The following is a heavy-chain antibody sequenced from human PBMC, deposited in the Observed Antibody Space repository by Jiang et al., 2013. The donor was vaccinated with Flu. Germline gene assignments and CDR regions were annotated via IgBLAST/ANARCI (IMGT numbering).Heavy chain of an antibody. V-gene: IGHV4-59*01. CDR3: ARIVRGWFGYLYPLGGMDV. CDR2: IYYSGST. J-gene: IGHJ6*02. Sequence: GPGLVKPSETLSLTCTVSGGSISSYYWSWIRQPPGKGLEWIGYIYYSGSTNYNPSLKSRVTISVDTSKNQFSLKLSSVTAADTAVYYCARIVRGWFGYLYPLGGMDVWGQGTTVTVSS. D-gene: IGHD3-10*01. CDR1: GGSISSYY.